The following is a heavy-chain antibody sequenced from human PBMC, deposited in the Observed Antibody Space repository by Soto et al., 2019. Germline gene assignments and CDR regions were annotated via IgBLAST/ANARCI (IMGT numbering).Heavy chain of an antibody. J-gene: IGHJ4*02. CDR2: ISAHNGNT. V-gene: IGHV1-18*01. D-gene: IGHD3-10*01. CDR3: ARYYGLGNQPRFDY. Sequence: QVQLVQSGAEVKKPGASVKVSCKASGYIFTSYAITWVRQAPGQGLEWMGWISAHNGNTNYAQKLQGRVTMTTDASTSTAFVDLRSLRSDDTAVYYCARYYGLGNQPRFDYWGQGTMVSVSS. CDR1: GYIFTSYA.